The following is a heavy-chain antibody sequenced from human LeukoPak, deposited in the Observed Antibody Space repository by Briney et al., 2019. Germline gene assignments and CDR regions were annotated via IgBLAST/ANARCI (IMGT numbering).Heavy chain of an antibody. V-gene: IGHV4-59*08. CDR2: IYYSGST. J-gene: IGHJ4*02. CDR1: GRSISSHY. Sequence: SETLSLTCTVSGRSISSHYWSWIRQPPGKELDWIGYIYYSGSTNYNPSLKSRVTISVDTSKNQFSLKLTSVTAADPAVCYVSRHSGSGTYPLVYWGEGALVTVSS. D-gene: IGHD3-10*01. CDR3: SRHSGSGTYPLVY.